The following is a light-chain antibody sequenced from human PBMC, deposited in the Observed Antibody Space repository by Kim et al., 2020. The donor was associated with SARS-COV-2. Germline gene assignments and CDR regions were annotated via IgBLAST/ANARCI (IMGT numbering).Light chain of an antibody. Sequence: LSPGERATLSCRASQSVGRRLAWYQQKPGQTPRLVIYDSSSRATGIPDRFAGSGSGTDFSLTINRLESEDFAVYYCQQYGDSSWTFGQGTKVDIK. CDR2: DSS. CDR1: QSVGRR. V-gene: IGKV3-20*01. CDR3: QQYGDSSWT. J-gene: IGKJ1*01.